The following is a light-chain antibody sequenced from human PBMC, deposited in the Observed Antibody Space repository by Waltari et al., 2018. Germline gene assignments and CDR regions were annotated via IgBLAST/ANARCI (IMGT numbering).Light chain of an antibody. Sequence: QSALTQPASVSGSPGQSITISCTGTNNDIGVFNYVSGYQQHPGKAPQLLIYEVSSRPSGVSHRFSGSKSGNTASLTITGLQAEDEAEYFCSSFTSSSTLIVFGGGTKVAVL. V-gene: IGLV2-14*01. CDR2: EVS. CDR1: NNDIGVFNY. CDR3: SSFTSSSTLIV. J-gene: IGLJ2*01.